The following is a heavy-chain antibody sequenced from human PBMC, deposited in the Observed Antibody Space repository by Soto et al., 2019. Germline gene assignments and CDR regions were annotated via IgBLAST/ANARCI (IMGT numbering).Heavy chain of an antibody. CDR3: ASHVSQWRENNFDY. D-gene: IGHD6-19*01. CDR2: IKSDGSST. CDR1: GFTLSNYW. V-gene: IGHV3-74*01. Sequence: GGSLRLSCAASGFTLSNYWMHWVRQAPGEGLVWVSRIKSDGSSTSDADFVRGRFTISRDNAKNTVYLQMTSLRAEDTAVYYCASHVSQWRENNFDYWGQGTLVTVSS. J-gene: IGHJ4*02.